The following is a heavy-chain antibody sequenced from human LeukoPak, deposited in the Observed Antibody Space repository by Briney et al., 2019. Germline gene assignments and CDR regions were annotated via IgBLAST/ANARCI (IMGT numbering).Heavy chain of an antibody. CDR1: GGSISNYY. J-gene: IGHJ6*02. CDR2: IYYSGST. Sequence: SDTLSLTCTASGGSISNYYWSWIRQPPGKGLECIGYIYYSGSTNYNPSLKSRVTMSVDTSKNQFSLKLSSVTAADTAVYYCAKHWAPRITIFQNTMDVWGQGTTITVSS. CDR3: AKHWAPRITIFQNTMDV. V-gene: IGHV4-59*08. D-gene: IGHD3-3*01.